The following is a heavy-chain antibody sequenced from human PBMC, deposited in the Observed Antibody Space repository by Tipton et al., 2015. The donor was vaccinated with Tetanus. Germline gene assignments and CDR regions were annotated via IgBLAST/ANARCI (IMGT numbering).Heavy chain of an antibody. Sequence: SLRLSCAASGFTFSDYYMSWIRQAPGKGLEWLADKSYKNNAEYYAVSVQGRFTISRDNARNAIYLPMNRLTSEDTAIYFCARARGQMVLDLEDCYFYLWCRCSLVSVSS. CDR1: GFTFSDYY. CDR2: KSYKNNAE. CDR3: ARARGQMVLDLEDCYFYL. V-gene: IGHV3-11*01. J-gene: IGHJ2*01. D-gene: IGHD2-8*01.